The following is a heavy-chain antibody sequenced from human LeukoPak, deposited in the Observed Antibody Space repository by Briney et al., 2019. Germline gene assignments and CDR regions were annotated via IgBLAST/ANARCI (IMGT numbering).Heavy chain of an antibody. V-gene: IGHV3-7*01. CDR2: IKQDGSEK. CDR3: ARDLTIYCSSTSCYEGRFDP. D-gene: IGHD2-2*01. CDR1: GFTFSSYW. Sequence: PGGSLRLSCAASGFTFSSYWMSWVRQAPGKGLEWVANIKQDGSEKYYVDSVKGRFTISRDNAKNSLYLQMNSLRAEDTAVYYCARDLTIYCSSTSCYEGRFDPWGQGALVTVSS. J-gene: IGHJ5*02.